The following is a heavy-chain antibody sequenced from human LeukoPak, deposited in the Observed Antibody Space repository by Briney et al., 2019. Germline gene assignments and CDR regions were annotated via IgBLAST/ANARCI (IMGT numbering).Heavy chain of an antibody. CDR1: GFTFSSYS. D-gene: IGHD3-22*01. V-gene: IGHV3-21*01. CDR2: ISSSSSYI. CDR3: AKDPQRRSYDSSGYYGYYFDY. J-gene: IGHJ4*02. Sequence: GGSLRLSCAASGFTFSSYSMNWVRQAPGKGLEWVSSISSSSSYIYYADSVKGRFTISRDNAKNSLYLQMNSLRAEDTAVYYCAKDPQRRSYDSSGYYGYYFDYWGQGTLVTVSS.